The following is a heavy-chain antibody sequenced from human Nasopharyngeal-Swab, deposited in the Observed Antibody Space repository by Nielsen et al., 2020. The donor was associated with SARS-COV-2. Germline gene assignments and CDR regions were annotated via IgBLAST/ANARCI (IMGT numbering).Heavy chain of an antibody. Sequence: SGPTLVKPTQTLTLTCSFSGFSLTTTGVGVGWIRQPPGKALEWLAVIYWSDDKRYSPSLTSRLSISKDTSKNQVVLTVTNMDPVDAGTYYRAPTNPHSGFDPFHDYWGLGTLVTVSS. CDR2: IYWSDDK. CDR1: GFSLTTTGVG. CDR3: APTNPHSGFDPFHDY. V-gene: IGHV2-5*01. J-gene: IGHJ4*02. D-gene: IGHD5-12*01.